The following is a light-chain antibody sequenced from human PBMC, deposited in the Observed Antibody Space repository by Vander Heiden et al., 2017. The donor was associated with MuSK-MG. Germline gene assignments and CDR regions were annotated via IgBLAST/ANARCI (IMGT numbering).Light chain of an antibody. CDR1: QGISSY. CDR3: QLLNSSPDT. CDR2: VAS. J-gene: IGKJ4*01. Sequence: DIQLTQSPSFLSASVGDRVTITCRASQGISSYLAWYQQKPGKAPQLLISVASTLQSGVPSRFSGSASGTEFTLTMNILQPEDFATYYCQLLNSSPDTFGGGTKVEIK. V-gene: IGKV1-9*01.